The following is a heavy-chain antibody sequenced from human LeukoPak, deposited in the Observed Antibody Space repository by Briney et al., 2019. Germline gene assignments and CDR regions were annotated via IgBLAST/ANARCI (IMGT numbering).Heavy chain of an antibody. Sequence: SVKVSCKASGGTFSSYAISWVRQAPGQGLEWMGGIIPIFGTANYAQKFQGRVTITADDSTSTAYMELSSLRSEDTAVYYCARDWDCRSTSCQYYQHWGQGTLVTVSS. CDR3: ARDWDCRSTSCQYYQH. D-gene: IGHD2-2*01. CDR1: GGTFSSYA. J-gene: IGHJ1*01. V-gene: IGHV1-69*13. CDR2: IIPIFGTA.